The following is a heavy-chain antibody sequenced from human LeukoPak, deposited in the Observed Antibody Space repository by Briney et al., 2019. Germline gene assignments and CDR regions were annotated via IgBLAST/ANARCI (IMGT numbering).Heavy chain of an antibody. D-gene: IGHD2/OR15-2a*01. CDR1: GFTFSNYA. CDR2: ITAGGGST. V-gene: IGHV3-23*01. J-gene: IGHJ5*02. CDR3: ASFYFASTREP. Sequence: PGGSLRLSCAASGFTFSNYAMSWVRQAPGKGLEWVSTITAGGGSTYFADFVKGRFAVSRDNFKNTLYLEINRLRSEDSATYYCASFYFASTREPWGPGALVTVSS.